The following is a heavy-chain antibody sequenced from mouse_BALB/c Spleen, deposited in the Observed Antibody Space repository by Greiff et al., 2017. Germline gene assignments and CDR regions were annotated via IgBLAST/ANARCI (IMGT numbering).Heavy chain of an antibody. CDR2: ISSGGSYT. V-gene: IGHV5-9-4*01. CDR1: GFTFSSYA. J-gene: IGHJ3*01. Sequence: EVQRVESGGGLVKPGGSLKLSCAASGFTFSSYAMSWVRQSPEKRLEWVAEISSGGSYTYYPDTVTGRFTISRDNAKNTLYLEMSSLRSEDTAMYYCARGGVTTGAYWGQGTLVTVSA. D-gene: IGHD2-2*01. CDR3: ARGGVTTGAY.